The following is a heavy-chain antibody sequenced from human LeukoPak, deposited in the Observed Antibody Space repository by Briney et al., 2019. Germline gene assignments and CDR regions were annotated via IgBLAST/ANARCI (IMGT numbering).Heavy chain of an antibody. CDR1: GGTFSSYA. Sequence: KVSCKASGGTFSSYAISWVRQAPGQGLEWMGGIIPIFGTANYAQKFQGRVTITADESTSTAYMELSSLRSEDTAVYYCARDTSGAFDIWGQGTMVTVSS. CDR2: IIPIFGTA. D-gene: IGHD2/OR15-2a*01. V-gene: IGHV1-69*01. J-gene: IGHJ3*02. CDR3: ARDTSGAFDI.